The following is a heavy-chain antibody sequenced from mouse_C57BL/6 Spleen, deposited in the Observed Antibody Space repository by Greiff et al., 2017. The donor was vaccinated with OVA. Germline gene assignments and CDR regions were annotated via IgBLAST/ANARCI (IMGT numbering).Heavy chain of an antibody. CDR2: INPSSGYT. CDR3: AGEGEGRWGSYYFDY. Sequence: QVQLQQSGAELARPGASVKMSCKASGYTFTSYTMHWVKQRPGQGLEWIGYINPSSGYTKYTQKFKDKATLTADKSSSTAYMQLSSLTSEDVAVEYCAGEGEGRWGSYYFDYWGQGTTLTVSS. V-gene: IGHV1-4*01. J-gene: IGHJ2*01. D-gene: IGHD2-3*01. CDR1: GYTFTSYT.